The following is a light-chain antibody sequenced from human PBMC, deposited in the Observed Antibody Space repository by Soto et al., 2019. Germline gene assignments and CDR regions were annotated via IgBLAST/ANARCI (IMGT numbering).Light chain of an antibody. CDR2: DAS. Sequence: IVLTQSPGTLSLSPGDRATLSCRASQTVPKSYLAWYQQRPGQAPRLLIYDASNWDTGIPDRFSGSESGTDFTLTISHLEPEDFAVYYCHQYARSPLTFGQGTRLEIK. CDR3: HQYARSPLT. CDR1: QTVPKSY. J-gene: IGKJ5*01. V-gene: IGKV3-20*01.